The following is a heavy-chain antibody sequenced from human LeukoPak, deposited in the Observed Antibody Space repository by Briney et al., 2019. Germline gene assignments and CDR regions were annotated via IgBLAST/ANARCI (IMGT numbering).Heavy chain of an antibody. CDR2: TTNTPNAYTT. CDR3: GRDTATAIDY. CDR1: GFTFTNHY. Sequence: PGGSLRLSCAASGFTFTNHYMDSVRQAPGMGLEWIARTTNTPNAYTTAYAASVRGRFTVSRDDSKSLLHLQMSSLKTDDTAVYYCGRDTATAIDYWGRGTLVTVSS. V-gene: IGHV3-72*01. D-gene: IGHD5-18*01. J-gene: IGHJ4*02.